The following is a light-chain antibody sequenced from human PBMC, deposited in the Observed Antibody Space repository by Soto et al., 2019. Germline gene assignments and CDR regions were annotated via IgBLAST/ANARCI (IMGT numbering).Light chain of an antibody. CDR2: AAS. J-gene: IGKJ5*01. CDR3: QQSYSTIT. CDR1: QSISSY. Sequence: DIQMTQSPSSLSASVGDRVTITCRASQSISSYLNWYQQKPGKAPKLLIYAASSLQSGVPSRFSGSESGTDFTLTISSLQPEDFATYYCQQSYSTITFGQGTRLEIK. V-gene: IGKV1-39*01.